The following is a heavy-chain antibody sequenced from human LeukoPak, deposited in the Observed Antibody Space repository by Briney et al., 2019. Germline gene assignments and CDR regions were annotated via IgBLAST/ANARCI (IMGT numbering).Heavy chain of an antibody. CDR3: ARGGTDTAMVMYYFDY. Sequence: PGGSLRLSCAASGFTFSSYSMNWVRQAPGKGLEWVSSISSSSSYIYYADSVKGRFTISRDNAKNSLYLQMNSLRAEDTAVYYCARGGTDTAMVMYYFDYWGQGTLVTVSS. CDR1: GFTFSSYS. V-gene: IGHV3-21*01. J-gene: IGHJ4*02. CDR2: ISSSSSYI. D-gene: IGHD5-18*01.